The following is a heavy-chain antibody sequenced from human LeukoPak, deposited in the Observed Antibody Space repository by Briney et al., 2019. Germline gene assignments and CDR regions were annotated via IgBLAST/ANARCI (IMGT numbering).Heavy chain of an antibody. J-gene: IGHJ5*02. D-gene: IGHD2-21*01. Sequence: PSETLSLTCTVSGGSISSSSYYWGWIRQPPGKGLEWIGYIYYSGSNSGSTNYNPALKSRVTISVDTSKNQFSLNLSAVTAADTAVYYCARFPFYVAWGQGTLVTVSS. V-gene: IGHV4-61*05. CDR1: GGSISSSSYY. CDR2: IYYSGSNSGST. CDR3: ARFPFYVA.